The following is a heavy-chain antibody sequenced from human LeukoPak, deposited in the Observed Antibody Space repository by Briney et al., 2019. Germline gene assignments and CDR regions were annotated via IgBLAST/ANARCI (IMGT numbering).Heavy chain of an antibody. CDR2: IYYSGST. CDR3: ARMGPPLRGVRYYYYMDV. V-gene: IGHV4-59*01. CDR1: DGSISIYY. D-gene: IGHD3-10*01. Sequence: KPSETLSLTCNVSDGSISIYYWSWIRQPPGKGLKWIGYIYYSGSTNYNPSLKSRVTISVDTSKNQFSLKLISVTAADTAVYYCARMGPPLRGVRYYYYMDVWGKGTTVTVSS. J-gene: IGHJ6*03.